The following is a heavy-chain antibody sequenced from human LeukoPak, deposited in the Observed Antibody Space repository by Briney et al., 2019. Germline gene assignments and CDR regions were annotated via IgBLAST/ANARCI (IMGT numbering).Heavy chain of an antibody. CDR3: ARITMVRGVIGMDV. J-gene: IGHJ6*04. CDR1: SGSISTYY. Sequence: PSETLSLTCTVSSGSISTYYWSWIRQPPGKGLEWIGYIYHNGNTNYNPSLKSRVTLSVDTSKNQFSLKLSSVTAADTAVYYCARITMVRGVIGMDVWGKGTTVTVSS. V-gene: IGHV4-59*12. CDR2: IYHNGNT. D-gene: IGHD3-10*01.